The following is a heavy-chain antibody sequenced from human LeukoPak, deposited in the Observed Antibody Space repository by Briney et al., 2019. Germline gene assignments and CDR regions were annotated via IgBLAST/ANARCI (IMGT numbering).Heavy chain of an antibody. CDR1: GFTFSNFA. CDR2: ISANGGAT. D-gene: IGHD3-10*01. CDR3: AKASGSPYYFDY. V-gene: IGHV3-23*01. Sequence: GGSLRLSCAASGFTFSNFAMSWVRQAPGKGLECVSLISANGGATYYADSVKGRFTISRDNSKSTLYQQMNSLRADDTAVYYCAKASGSPYYFDYWGQGTLVTVSS. J-gene: IGHJ4*02.